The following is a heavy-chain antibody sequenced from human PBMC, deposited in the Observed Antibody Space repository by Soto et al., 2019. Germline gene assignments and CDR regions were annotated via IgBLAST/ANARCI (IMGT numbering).Heavy chain of an antibody. Sequence: QVQLQESGPGLVKPSQTLSLTCTVSGGSIRSGGYYWTWIRQHPGKRLEWIGNIYYNSGSTYYTPSLRSRVTISVDTSKNQLSLKLSSVTAADTAVYFCTRDKPRPYNYGSGKGYYGMDVWGQGTTVTVSS. CDR3: TRDKPRPYNYGSGKGYYGMDV. V-gene: IGHV4-31*03. CDR1: GGSIRSGGYY. J-gene: IGHJ6*02. CDR2: IYYNSGST. D-gene: IGHD3-10*01.